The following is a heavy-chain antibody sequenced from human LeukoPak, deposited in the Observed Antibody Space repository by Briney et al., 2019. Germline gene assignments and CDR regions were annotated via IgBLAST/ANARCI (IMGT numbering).Heavy chain of an antibody. CDR1: GFTFSSYS. Sequence: GGSLRLSCAASGFTFSSYSMNWVRQAPGNGLEGVSSISSSSSYIYYADSVNGRFTISRDNAKNSLYLQMNSLRAEDTAVYYCARGGTWIRQTTIDYWGQGTLVTVSS. D-gene: IGHD5-18*01. CDR2: ISSSSSYI. CDR3: ARGGTWIRQTTIDY. V-gene: IGHV3-21*01. J-gene: IGHJ4*02.